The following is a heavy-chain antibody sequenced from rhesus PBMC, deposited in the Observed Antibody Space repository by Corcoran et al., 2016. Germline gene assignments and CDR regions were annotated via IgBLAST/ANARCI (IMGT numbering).Heavy chain of an antibody. CDR2: IYGSSTST. CDR3: ARDGQWVQLRFDY. Sequence: QVQLQESGPGVVKPSETLSLTCAVSGGPISDSYRWRWIRQSPGKGLEWIGYIYGSSTSTNYNPSLKSRVTISKDTSKNEFSLKLSSVTAADTAVYYCARDGQWVQLRFDYWGQGVLVTVSS. J-gene: IGHJ4*01. V-gene: IGHV4S10*01. D-gene: IGHD5-24*01. CDR1: GGPISDSYR.